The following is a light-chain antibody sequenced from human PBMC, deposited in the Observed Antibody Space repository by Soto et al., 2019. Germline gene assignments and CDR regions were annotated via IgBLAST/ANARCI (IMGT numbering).Light chain of an antibody. CDR2: DAS. CDR3: QQYGSSPGT. J-gene: IGKJ1*01. CDR1: QSVSSNY. V-gene: IGKV3-20*01. Sequence: EIVLTQSPGTLSLSPGERATLSCRASQSVSSNYLAWYQHKSGQAPSLLIYDASSRATGIPDRFSGSGSGTDFTLTISRLEPGDFAVYYCQQYGSSPGTFDQGTKVEVK.